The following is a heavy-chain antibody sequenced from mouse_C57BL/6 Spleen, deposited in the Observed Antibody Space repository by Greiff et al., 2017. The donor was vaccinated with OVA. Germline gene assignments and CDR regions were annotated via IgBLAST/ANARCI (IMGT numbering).Heavy chain of an antibody. Sequence: EVMLVESGGGLVKPGGSLKLSCAASGFTFSSYTMSWVRQTPEKRLEWVATISGGGGNTYYPDSVKGRFTISRDNAKNTLYLQMSSLRSEDTALYYCARPITTVVKGYFDVWGTGTTVTVSS. V-gene: IGHV5-9*01. CDR2: ISGGGGNT. J-gene: IGHJ1*03. CDR3: ARPITTVVKGYFDV. D-gene: IGHD1-1*01. CDR1: GFTFSSYT.